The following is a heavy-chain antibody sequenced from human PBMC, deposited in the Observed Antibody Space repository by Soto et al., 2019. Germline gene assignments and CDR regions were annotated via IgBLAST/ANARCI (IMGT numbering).Heavy chain of an antibody. CDR1: GFTFSSYS. CDR3: ASDREWWRWYFDY. J-gene: IGHJ4*02. V-gene: IGHV3-21*01. CDR2: ISSSSSYI. D-gene: IGHD2-21*01. Sequence: EVQLVESGGGLVKPGGSLRLSCAASGFTFSSYSMNWVRQAPGKGLEWVSSISSSSSYIYYADSVKGRFTISRDNAKNALYLQMNSLRAEDTAVYYCASDREWWRWYFDYWGQGTLVTVSS.